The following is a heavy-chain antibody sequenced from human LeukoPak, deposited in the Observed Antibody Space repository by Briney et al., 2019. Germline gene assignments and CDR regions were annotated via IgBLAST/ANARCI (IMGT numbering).Heavy chain of an antibody. V-gene: IGHV4-38-2*02. J-gene: IGHJ4*02. CDR2: IYHSGST. CDR3: ARRPRLQLVYFDY. CDR1: GYSLSSGYY. D-gene: IGHD6-13*01. Sequence: SETLSLTCTVSGYSLSSGYYWGWIRQPPGKGLEWIGSIYHSGSTYFNPSLKSRVTISVDTSKNQFSLNLRSVTAADTAVYYCARRPRLQLVYFDYWGQGTLVTVSS.